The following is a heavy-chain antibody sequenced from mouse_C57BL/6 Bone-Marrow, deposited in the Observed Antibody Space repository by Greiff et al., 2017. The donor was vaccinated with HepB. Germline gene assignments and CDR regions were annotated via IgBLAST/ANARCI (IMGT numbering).Heavy chain of an antibody. CDR3: ARGDGWFDY. CDR1: GYTFTSYT. CDR2: INPSSGDT. J-gene: IGHJ2*01. Sequence: QVQLQQSGAELARPGASVKMSCKASGYTFTSYTMHWVKQRPGQGLEWIGYINPSSGDTKYNQKFKSKATLTADKSSSTAYMQLSSLTAEDSAGYYCARGDGWFDYWGQGTTLTVSS. D-gene: IGHD2-3*01. V-gene: IGHV1-4*01.